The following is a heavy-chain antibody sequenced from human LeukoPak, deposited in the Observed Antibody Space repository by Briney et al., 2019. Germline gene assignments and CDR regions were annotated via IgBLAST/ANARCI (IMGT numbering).Heavy chain of an antibody. D-gene: IGHD3-22*01. J-gene: IGHJ6*03. CDR2: IYTSGST. CDR3: AREPYYYDSSGYHSLQYYYYYMDV. V-gene: IGHV4-61*02. Sequence: PSETLSLTCTVSGGSISSSSYYWSWIRQPAGKGLEWIGRIYTSGSTNYNPSLKSRVTISVDTSKNQFSLKLSSVTAADTAVYYCAREPYYYDSSGYHSLQYYYYYMDVWGKGTTVTVSS. CDR1: GGSISSSSYY.